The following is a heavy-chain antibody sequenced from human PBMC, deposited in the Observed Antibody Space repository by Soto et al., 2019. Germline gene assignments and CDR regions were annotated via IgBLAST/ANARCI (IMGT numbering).Heavy chain of an antibody. Sequence: ASVKVSCKASGYTFTGYAMHWVRQAPGQRPEWMGWINTGNGNTKYSQKLQGRVTIARDTSASTIYMELSSLRSEDTAVYYCANARFDPWGQGTLVTVS. D-gene: IGHD2-2*01. CDR3: ANARFDP. CDR1: GYTFTGYA. J-gene: IGHJ5*02. CDR2: INTGNGNT. V-gene: IGHV1-3*04.